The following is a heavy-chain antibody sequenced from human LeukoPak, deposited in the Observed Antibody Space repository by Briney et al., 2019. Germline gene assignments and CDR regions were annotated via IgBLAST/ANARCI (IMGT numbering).Heavy chain of an antibody. Sequence: SETLSLTCTVSGYSISSGYYWGWIRQPPGKGLEWIGSTYHSGSTYYNPSLKSRVTISVDTSKNQFSLKLSSVTAADTAVYYCARRDGGIAAEFDDYWGQGTLVTVSS. CDR3: ARRDGGIAAEFDDY. CDR2: TYHSGST. CDR1: GYSISSGYY. J-gene: IGHJ4*02. D-gene: IGHD6-13*01. V-gene: IGHV4-38-2*02.